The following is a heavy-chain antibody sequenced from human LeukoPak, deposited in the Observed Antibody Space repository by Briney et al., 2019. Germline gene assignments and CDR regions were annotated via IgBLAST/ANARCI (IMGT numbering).Heavy chain of an antibody. CDR2: INPSGGST. D-gene: IGHD2-15*01. CDR3: ARDRCGGSCSRSNWFDP. V-gene: IGHV1-46*01. Sequence: VSVKVSCKASGYTFTSYYMHWVRQAPGQGLEWMGIINPSGGSTSYAQKFQGRVTMTRDTSTSTVYMVLSSLRSEDTAVYYCARDRCGGSCSRSNWFDPWGQGTLVTVSS. J-gene: IGHJ5*02. CDR1: GYTFTSYY.